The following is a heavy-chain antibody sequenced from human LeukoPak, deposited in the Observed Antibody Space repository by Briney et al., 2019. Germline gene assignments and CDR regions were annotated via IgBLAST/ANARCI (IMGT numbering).Heavy chain of an antibody. J-gene: IGHJ4*02. D-gene: IGHD3-10*01. CDR1: GFTFSSYA. CDR3: AREPYYYGSGSYYAH. V-gene: IGHV3-30-3*01. Sequence: GRSLRLSCAASGFTFSSYAMHWVRQAPGKGLEWVAVISYDGSNKYYADSVKGRFTISRDNSRNTLYLQMNSLRAEDTAVYYCAREPYYYGSGSYYAHWGQGTLVTVSS. CDR2: ISYDGSNK.